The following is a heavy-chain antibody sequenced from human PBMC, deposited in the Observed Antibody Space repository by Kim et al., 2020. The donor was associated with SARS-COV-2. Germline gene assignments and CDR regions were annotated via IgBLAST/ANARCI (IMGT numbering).Heavy chain of an antibody. CDR3: AREGDLDQGFDY. V-gene: IGHV4-38-2*02. CDR2: IYHSGST. CDR1: GYSISSGYY. J-gene: IGHJ4*02. Sequence: SETLSLTCTVSGYSISSGYYWGWIRQPPGKGLEWIGSIYHSGSTYYNPSLKSRVTISVDTSKNQFSLKLSSVTAADTAVYYCAREGDLDQGFDYWGQGTLVTVSS. D-gene: IGHD3-16*01.